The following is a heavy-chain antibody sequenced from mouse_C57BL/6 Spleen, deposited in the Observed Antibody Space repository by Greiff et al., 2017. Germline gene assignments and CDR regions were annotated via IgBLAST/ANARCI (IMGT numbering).Heavy chain of an antibody. Sequence: EVKLVESGGGLVKPGGSLKLSCAASGFTFSSYAMSWVRQTPEKRLEWVATISDGGSYTYYPDNVKGRFTISRDNAKNNLYLQMSHLKSEDTAMYYCARGGLDSSPFADWGQGTLVTVSA. CDR3: ARGGLDSSPFAD. J-gene: IGHJ3*01. D-gene: IGHD1-1*01. CDR2: ISDGGSYT. V-gene: IGHV5-4*03. CDR1: GFTFSSYA.